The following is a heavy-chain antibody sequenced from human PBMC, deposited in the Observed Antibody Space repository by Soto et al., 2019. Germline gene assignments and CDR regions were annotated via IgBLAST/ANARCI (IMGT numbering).Heavy chain of an antibody. CDR3: ARDTTAVAGTVDY. J-gene: IGHJ4*02. Sequence: GSLRLSCAASGFTFSSYGMHWVRQAPGKGLEWVAVIWYDGSNKYYADSVKGRFTISRDNSKNTLYLQMNSLRAEDTAVYYCARDTTAVAGTVDYWGQGTLVTVSS. V-gene: IGHV3-33*01. CDR1: GFTFSSYG. D-gene: IGHD6-19*01. CDR2: IWYDGSNK.